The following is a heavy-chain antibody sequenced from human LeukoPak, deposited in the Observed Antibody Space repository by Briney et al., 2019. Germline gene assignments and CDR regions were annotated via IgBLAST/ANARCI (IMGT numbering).Heavy chain of an antibody. CDR1: GFTFNSYS. D-gene: IGHD6-19*01. CDR2: ISSSGSIV. Sequence: PGGSLRLSCAASGFTFNSYSMNWARQAPGKGLEWVSYISSSGSIVYHADSVKGRFTISRDNAKNSLFLQMNSLRAEDTAVYYCARDGRGWGAFDIWGQGTMVTVSS. J-gene: IGHJ3*02. V-gene: IGHV3-48*01. CDR3: ARDGRGWGAFDI.